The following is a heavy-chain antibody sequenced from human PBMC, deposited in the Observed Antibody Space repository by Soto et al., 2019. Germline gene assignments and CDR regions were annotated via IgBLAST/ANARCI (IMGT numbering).Heavy chain of an antibody. CDR2: LIPISASA. D-gene: IGHD3-22*01. CDR3: ATGLLEEAPLHY. V-gene: IGHV1-69*06. J-gene: IGHJ4*02. CDR1: GVTLSNYA. Sequence: QVQLVQSGAEVKKPGSSVKVSCRASGVTLSNYAISWARQAPGQGLEWMGGLIPISASAKFAQKFQGRVTITADKSTRTAYMELSSLSSEDTAVYYCATGLLEEAPLHYWGQGTLVTVSS.